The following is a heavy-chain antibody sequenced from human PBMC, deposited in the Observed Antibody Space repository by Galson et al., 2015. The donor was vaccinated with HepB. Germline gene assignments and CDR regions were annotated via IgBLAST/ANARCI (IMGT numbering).Heavy chain of an antibody. V-gene: IGHV1-2*06. CDR3: ARVNYDILTGSEN. D-gene: IGHD3-9*01. CDR1: GYTFTGYY. J-gene: IGHJ1*01. Sequence: SVKVSCKASGYTFTGYYMHWVRQAPGQGLEWMGRINPNSGGTNYAQKFQGRVTMTRDTSISTAYMELSRLRSDDTAVYYCARVNYDILTGSENWGQGTLVTVSS. CDR2: INPNSGGT.